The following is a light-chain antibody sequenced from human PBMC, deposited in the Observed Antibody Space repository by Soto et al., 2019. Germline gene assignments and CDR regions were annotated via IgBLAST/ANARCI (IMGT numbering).Light chain of an antibody. J-gene: IGLJ3*02. CDR3: CSYASSSTWV. CDR1: SSDVGSFNV. Sequence: QSALTQPASVSGSPGQSITISCTGTSSDVGSFNVVSWYQQHPGKAPKFMIYEVSERPSGVSDRFSGSKSGNTASLTISGLQAEDEADYYCCSYASSSTWVFGGGTTLTVL. V-gene: IGLV2-23*02. CDR2: EVS.